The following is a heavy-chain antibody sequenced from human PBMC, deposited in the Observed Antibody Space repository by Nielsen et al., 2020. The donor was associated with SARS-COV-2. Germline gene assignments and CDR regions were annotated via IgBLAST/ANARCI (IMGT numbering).Heavy chain of an antibody. V-gene: IGHV3-30*19. Sequence: GESLKISCAASGFTFSGYDLHWVRQAPGKGLEWVAVISYDGSNKYYADSVKGRFAVSRDNSKNTLHLQMDSLRAEDTAIYYCARDHGYCSGGSCYRHYSYGMDVWGQGTTVTVSS. CDR2: ISYDGSNK. CDR3: ARDHGYCSGGSCYRHYSYGMDV. D-gene: IGHD2-15*01. CDR1: GFTFSGYD. J-gene: IGHJ6*02.